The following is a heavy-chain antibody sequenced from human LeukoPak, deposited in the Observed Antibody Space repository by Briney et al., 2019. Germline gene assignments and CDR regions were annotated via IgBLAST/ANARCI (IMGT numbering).Heavy chain of an antibody. CDR1: GGSISSYY. Sequence: SETLSLTCTVSGGSISSYYWSWIRQPAGKGLEWIGRIYTSGSTNYNPSLKSRVTMSVDTSKNQFSLKLSSVTAADTAVYYCAREGNSYGYRPVDYWGQGTLVTVSS. CDR2: IYTSGST. CDR3: AREGNSYGYRPVDY. V-gene: IGHV4-4*07. J-gene: IGHJ4*02. D-gene: IGHD5-18*01.